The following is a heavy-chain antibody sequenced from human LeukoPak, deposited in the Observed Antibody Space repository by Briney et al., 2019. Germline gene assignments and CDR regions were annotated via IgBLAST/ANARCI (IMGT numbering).Heavy chain of an antibody. Sequence: SETLSLTCAVYGGSFSGYYWSWIRQPPGKGLEWIGEINHSGSTNYNPSLKSRVTISVDTSKNQFSLKLSSVTAADTAVYYCARLPPRIAVAGYYYYYYMDVWGKGTTVTISS. D-gene: IGHD6-19*01. CDR2: INHSGST. CDR1: GGSFSGYY. J-gene: IGHJ6*03. V-gene: IGHV4-34*01. CDR3: ARLPPRIAVAGYYYYYYMDV.